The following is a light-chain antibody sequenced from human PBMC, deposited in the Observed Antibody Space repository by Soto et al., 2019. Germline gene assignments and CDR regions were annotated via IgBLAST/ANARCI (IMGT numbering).Light chain of an antibody. CDR1: QSISNW. Sequence: DIQMTPSPSTLPASVLHIVTITCRASQSISNWLAWYQQTPGTAPKVLLYHASNLQSGVPSRFSGSGSGTEFTLTISSLQPDDFATYYRQQYNSYSFGQGTKVDIK. V-gene: IGKV1-5*01. J-gene: IGKJ1*01. CDR2: HAS. CDR3: QQYNSYS.